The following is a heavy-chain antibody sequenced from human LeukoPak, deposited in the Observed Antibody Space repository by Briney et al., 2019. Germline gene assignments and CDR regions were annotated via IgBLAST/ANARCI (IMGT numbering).Heavy chain of an antibody. CDR2: INPSGGST. CDR3: AREGSTDYYDSSGNKGDY. V-gene: IGHV1-46*01. D-gene: IGHD3-22*01. CDR1: GYTFTSYY. J-gene: IGHJ4*02. Sequence: GASVKVSCKASGYTFTSYYMHWVRQAPGQGLEWMGIINPSGGSTSYAQKFQGRVTMTRDTSTSTAYMELSSLRSEDTAVYYCAREGSTDYYDSSGNKGDYWGQGTLVTVSS.